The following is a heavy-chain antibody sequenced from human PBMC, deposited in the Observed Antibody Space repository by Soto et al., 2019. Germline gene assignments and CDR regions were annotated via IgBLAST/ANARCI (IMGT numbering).Heavy chain of an antibody. D-gene: IGHD6-19*01. J-gene: IGHJ5*02. V-gene: IGHV4-4*02. Sequence: QLQESGPGLVKPSGTLSLTCAVSGGSVTTNYWWGWVRQSPVTGLEWIGDMSHSGPTNYSPSLKRRVTLSVDTSKNQFSLELKAVPAADTAVYFCGMGRGWYTIPSWGQGTRVTVSS. CDR1: GGSVTTNYW. CDR3: GMGRGWYTIPS. CDR2: MSHSGPT.